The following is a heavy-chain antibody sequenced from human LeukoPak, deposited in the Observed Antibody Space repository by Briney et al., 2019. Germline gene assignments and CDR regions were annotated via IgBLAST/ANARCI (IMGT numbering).Heavy chain of an antibody. CDR1: GFTFSNAW. Sequence: GGSLRLSCAASGFTFSNAWMSWVRQAPGKGLEWVGRIKSKTDGGTSDYAAPVKGRFTISRDDSKNTLYLQMNSLKTEDTAVYYCTTDLGGPSTSDYIPWGQGTLVTVSS. V-gene: IGHV3-15*01. CDR2: IKSKTDGGTS. D-gene: IGHD4-11*01. CDR3: TTDLGGPSTSDYIP. J-gene: IGHJ5*02.